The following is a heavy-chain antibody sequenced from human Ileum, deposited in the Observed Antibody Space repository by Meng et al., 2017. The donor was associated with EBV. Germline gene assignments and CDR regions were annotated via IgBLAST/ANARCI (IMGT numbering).Heavy chain of an antibody. J-gene: IGHJ4*02. V-gene: IGHV4-39*07. Sequence: SRPELGKHSETLSLALSVSGDYFRSRNYYWGWVRQPPGKALEWIASIYYSGTTYYNPSLQSRVSISVDKSKNQVSLNMTSMTAAGTAVYYCASRELAPFDYWGQGTLVTVSS. CDR1: GDYFRSRNYY. D-gene: IGHD1-26*01. CDR2: IYYSGTT. CDR3: ASRELAPFDY.